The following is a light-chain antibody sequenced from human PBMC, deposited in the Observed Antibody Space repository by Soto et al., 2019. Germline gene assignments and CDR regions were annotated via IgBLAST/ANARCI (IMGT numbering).Light chain of an antibody. Sequence: SYEPTQPLSVSVALGQTARITCGGNNIGSKNVHWYQQKPGQAPVLVIYNDSNRPSGIPERFSGSNSGSTATLTISRAQAGDEADYYCQVWDTSTALIGGGTKLTVL. J-gene: IGLJ2*01. CDR2: NDS. V-gene: IGLV3-9*01. CDR3: QVWDTSTAL. CDR1: NIGSKN.